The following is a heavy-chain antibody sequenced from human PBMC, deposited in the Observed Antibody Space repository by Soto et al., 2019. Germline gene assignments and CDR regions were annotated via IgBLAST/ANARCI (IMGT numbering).Heavy chain of an antibody. J-gene: IGHJ4*02. CDR1: SASVSSGNAY. CDR2: IHDSGTT. CDR3: ARDVPAASLDY. Sequence: SETLSLTCNVSSASVSSGNAYWSWIRQSPGKGLEWIGNIHDSGTTNINPSLKSRVTISVATTRGQFSLKMTSVTAADTAIYYCARDVPAASLDYWGLGVLVTVSS. D-gene: IGHD2-2*01. V-gene: IGHV4-61*01.